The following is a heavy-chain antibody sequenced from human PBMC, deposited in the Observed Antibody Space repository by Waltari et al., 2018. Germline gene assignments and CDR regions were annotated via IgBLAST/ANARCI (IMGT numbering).Heavy chain of an antibody. J-gene: IGHJ4*02. CDR3: ARGARGEQLVPVDY. CDR1: GGSFSGYY. D-gene: IGHD6-6*01. Sequence: QVQLQQWGAGLLKPSETLSLTCAVYGGSFSGYYWSWIRQPPGKGLEWIGEINHSGSTNYNPSLKSRVTISVDTSKSQFSLKLSSVTAADTAVYYCARGARGEQLVPVDYWGQGTLVTVSS. V-gene: IGHV4-34*01. CDR2: INHSGST.